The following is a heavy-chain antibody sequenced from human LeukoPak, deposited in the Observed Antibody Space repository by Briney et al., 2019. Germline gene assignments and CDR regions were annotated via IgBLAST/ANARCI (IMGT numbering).Heavy chain of an antibody. D-gene: IGHD2-15*01. J-gene: IGHJ5*02. CDR1: GYTVTGYY. Sequence: ASVKVSCKASGYTVTGYYMHWVRQAPGQGLEWMGWSNPNSGGTNYAQKFQGRVTMTRDTSISTAYMELSRLRSDDTAVYYCARGYCSGGSCYLGFDPWGQGTLVTVSS. CDR2: SNPNSGGT. CDR3: ARGYCSGGSCYLGFDP. V-gene: IGHV1-2*02.